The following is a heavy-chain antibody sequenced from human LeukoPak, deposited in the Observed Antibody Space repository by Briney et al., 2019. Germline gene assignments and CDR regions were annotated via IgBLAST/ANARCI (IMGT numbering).Heavy chain of an antibody. V-gene: IGHV1-18*01. CDR2: ISVYSGNT. Sequence: ASVKVSCRASGYTFSNYGFTWVPQAPGQGLEWMGWISVYSGNTKYAQNLQGRVTLTTDTSTTTGFMELRSLTSDDTPVYYCARGGYSYSHSYLDYWGQGTLVTVSS. CDR1: GYTFSNYG. D-gene: IGHD5-18*01. CDR3: ARGGYSYSHSYLDY. J-gene: IGHJ4*02.